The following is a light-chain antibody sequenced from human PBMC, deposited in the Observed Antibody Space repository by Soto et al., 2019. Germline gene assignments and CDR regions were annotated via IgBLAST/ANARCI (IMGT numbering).Light chain of an antibody. V-gene: IGLV2-11*01. CDR3: CSYAGSSVWV. J-gene: IGLJ3*02. Sequence: QSVLTQPRSVSGSPGQSVIISCTGTSSYVGGYKYVSWYQQHPGKAPKLVIYDVSERPSGVPDRFSGSKSGNTASLTISGLQAEDEADYHCCSYAGSSVWVFGGGTKLTVL. CDR1: SSYVGGYKY. CDR2: DVS.